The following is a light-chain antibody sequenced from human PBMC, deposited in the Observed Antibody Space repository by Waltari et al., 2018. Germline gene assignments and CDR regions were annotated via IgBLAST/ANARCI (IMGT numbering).Light chain of an antibody. J-gene: IGKJ2*03. Sequence: DIQLTQSPSTLSASVGDRVTITCRASQSIGNLLACFQQKPGNPPNRLIDKAFNLERGVPSRFSGSGSGTEFTLTITSLQPDDFATYYCQQYSSSSMFSFGQGTKLEVK. CDR2: KAF. CDR3: QQYSSSSMFS. V-gene: IGKV1-5*03. CDR1: QSIGNL.